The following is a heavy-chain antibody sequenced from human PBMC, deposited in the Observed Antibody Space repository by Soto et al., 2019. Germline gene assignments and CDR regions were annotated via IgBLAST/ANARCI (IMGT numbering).Heavy chain of an antibody. J-gene: IGHJ3*02. Sequence: GGSLRLSCAASGFTFSSFAMNWVRQAPGKGLEWVSGVSGSGSSTNYADSVKGRFTISRDNSKNTLFLQMDNLRAEDTAIYYCARDRGNYDFWSGSLGPDAFDIWGQGTMVTVS. D-gene: IGHD3-3*01. CDR3: ARDRGNYDFWSGSLGPDAFDI. V-gene: IGHV3-23*01. CDR1: GFTFSSFA. CDR2: VSGSGSST.